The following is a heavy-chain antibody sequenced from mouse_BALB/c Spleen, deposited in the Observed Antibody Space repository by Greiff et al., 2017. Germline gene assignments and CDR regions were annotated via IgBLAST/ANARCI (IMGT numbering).Heavy chain of an antibody. J-gene: IGHJ4*01. V-gene: IGHV2-2*02. CDR3: ARRNPYAMDY. Sequence: QVQLQQSGPGLVQPSQSLSITCTVSGFSLTSYGVHWVRQSPGKGLEWLGVIWSGGSTDYNAAFIPRLSISKDNSKSQVFFKMNSLQANDTAIYYCARRNPYAMDYWGQGTSVTVSS. CDR2: IWSGGST. CDR1: GFSLTSYG.